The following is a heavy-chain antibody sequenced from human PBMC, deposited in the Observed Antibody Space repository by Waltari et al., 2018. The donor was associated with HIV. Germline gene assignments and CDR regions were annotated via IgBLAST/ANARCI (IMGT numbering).Heavy chain of an antibody. J-gene: IGHJ4*02. D-gene: IGHD3-22*01. CDR2: RYFGGSS. CDR3: ARGDSNGYYFDY. Sequence: QVQLQESGPGLVKPSETLSLTSTVSGDYLSGYYWSWFRQPPGKGLEWIVYRYFGGSSNYNPSLRSRVTISLDTSSNQFSLTVNSVSAADTAIYYCARGDSNGYYFDYWGQGTLVTVSS. CDR1: GDYLSGYY. V-gene: IGHV4-59*01.